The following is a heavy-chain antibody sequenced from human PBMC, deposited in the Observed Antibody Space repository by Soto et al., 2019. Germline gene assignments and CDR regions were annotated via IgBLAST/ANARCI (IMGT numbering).Heavy chain of an antibody. CDR1: GGTFSSYT. CDR3: ARDPSYGSGSYQIVDY. D-gene: IGHD3-10*01. V-gene: IGHV1-69*08. Sequence: QVQLVQSGAEVKKPGSSVKVSCKASGGTFSSYTISWVRQAPGQGLEWMGRIIPILGIANYAQKFQGRVTITADKSTSTAYMELSSLRSEDTAVYYCARDPSYGSGSYQIVDYWVQGTLVTVSS. J-gene: IGHJ4*02. CDR2: IIPILGIA.